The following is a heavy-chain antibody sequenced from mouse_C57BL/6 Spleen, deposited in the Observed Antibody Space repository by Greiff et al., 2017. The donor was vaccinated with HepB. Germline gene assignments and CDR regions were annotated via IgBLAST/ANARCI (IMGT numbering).Heavy chain of an antibody. J-gene: IGHJ4*01. V-gene: IGHV1-55*01. Sequence: QVQLQQSGAELVKPGASVKMSCKASGYTFTSYWITWVKQRPGQGLEWIGDIYPGSGSTNYNEKFKSKATLTVDTSSSTAYMQLSSLTSEDSAVYYCARMRVARAMDYWGQGTSVTVSS. D-gene: IGHD1-1*02. CDR2: IYPGSGST. CDR3: ARMRVARAMDY. CDR1: GYTFTSYW.